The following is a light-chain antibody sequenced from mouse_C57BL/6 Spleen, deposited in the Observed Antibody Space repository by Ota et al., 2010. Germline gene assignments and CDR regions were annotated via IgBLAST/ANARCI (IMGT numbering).Light chain of an antibody. CDR1: QSLLNSGNQKNY. Sequence: VTMSCKSSQSLLNSGNQKNYLAWYQQKPGQPPKLLIYGASTRDSGVPDRFTGSGSGTDFTLTISSVQAEDLAVYYCQNDHSYPLTFGAGTKLELK. J-gene: IGKJ5*01. CDR3: QNDHSYPLT. V-gene: IGKV8-28*01. CDR2: GAS.